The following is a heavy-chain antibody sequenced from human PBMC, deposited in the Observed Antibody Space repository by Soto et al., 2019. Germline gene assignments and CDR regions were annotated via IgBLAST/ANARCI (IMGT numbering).Heavy chain of an antibody. V-gene: IGHV1-8*01. CDR2: MNADTVHT. CDR1: GYMFTTYD. J-gene: IGHJ5*01. Sequence: VQLVQSGAEVKKPGASVKVSCKASGYMFTTYDIRWVRQATGQGLEWVGGMNADTVHTGNAQKFQGRVTMTRDPSISTASSDVTSLRSDYSAAGDYASAATYYYPGGSGADSGGQGPLVTVSS. D-gene: IGHD1-26*01. CDR3: ASAATYYYPGGSGADS.